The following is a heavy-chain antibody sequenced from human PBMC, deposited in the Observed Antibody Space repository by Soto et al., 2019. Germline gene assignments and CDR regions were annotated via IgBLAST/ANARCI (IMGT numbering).Heavy chain of an antibody. CDR3: ARDIQLRFLDRMDY. D-gene: IGHD3-3*01. J-gene: IGHJ4*02. Sequence: PGGSLRLSCAASGFTFSDYYMSWIRQAPGKGLEWVSYISSSDSTIYYADSVKGRFTISRDNAKNSLYLQMNSLRAEDTAVYYCARDIQLRFLDRMDYWGQGTLVTVSS. CDR2: ISSSDSTI. CDR1: GFTFSDYY. V-gene: IGHV3-11*01.